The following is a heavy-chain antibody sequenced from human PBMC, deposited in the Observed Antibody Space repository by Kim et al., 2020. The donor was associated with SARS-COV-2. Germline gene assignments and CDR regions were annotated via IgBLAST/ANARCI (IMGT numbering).Heavy chain of an antibody. CDR2: INTNTGNP. CDR3: ARGGINEYYDILTGYPRPGFDY. J-gene: IGHJ4*02. Sequence: ASVKVSCKASGYTFTSYAMNWVRQAPGQGLGWMGWINTNTGNPTYAQGFTGRFVFSLDTSVSTAYLQISSLKAEDTAVYYCARGGINEYYDILTGYPRPGFDYWGQGTLVTVSS. V-gene: IGHV7-4-1*02. CDR1: GYTFTSYA. D-gene: IGHD3-9*01.